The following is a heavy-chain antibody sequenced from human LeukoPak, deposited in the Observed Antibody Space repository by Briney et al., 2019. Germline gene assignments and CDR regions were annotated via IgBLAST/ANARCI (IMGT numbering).Heavy chain of an antibody. CDR2: ISAYNGNT. CDR3: ARKRFGEDDYYYYGMDV. Sequence: ASVKVSCTASGYTFTSYGISWVRQAPGQGLEWMGWISAYNGNTNYAQKLQGRVTMTTDTSTSTAYMELRSLRSDDTAVYYCARKRFGEDDYYYYGMDVWGQGTTVTVSS. CDR1: GYTFTSYG. D-gene: IGHD3-10*01. V-gene: IGHV1-18*01. J-gene: IGHJ6*02.